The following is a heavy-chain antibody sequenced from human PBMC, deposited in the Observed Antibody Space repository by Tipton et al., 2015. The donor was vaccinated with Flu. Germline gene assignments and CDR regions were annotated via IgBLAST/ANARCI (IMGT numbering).Heavy chain of an antibody. CDR1: GGSIGSPYC. CDR3: ATTTYYYGSGSHDY. Sequence: TLSLTCSVSGGSIGSPYCWGWVRQPPGQGLEWIGNICPGSPYYNSSLRSRVTISLVTSKIQFSLRLTSVTAADTAVYYCATTTYYYGSGSHDYWGQGTLVTVS. D-gene: IGHD3-10*01. J-gene: IGHJ4*02. V-gene: IGHV4-38-2*01. CDR2: ICPGSP.